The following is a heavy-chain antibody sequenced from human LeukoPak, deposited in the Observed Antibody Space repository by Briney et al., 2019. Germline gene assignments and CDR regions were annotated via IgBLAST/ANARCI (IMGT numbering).Heavy chain of an antibody. CDR2: IYYNGST. V-gene: IGHV4-59*01. Sequence: SETLSLTCTVFGDSIGYYYRNWIRQPPGKGLEWIGCIYYNGSTNYNPSLKSRLTISVDTSKNQFSLNLSSVTAADSAVYYCARSNKRGLFDYWGQGTLVTVSS. J-gene: IGHJ4*02. D-gene: IGHD3-10*01. CDR3: ARSNKRGLFDY. CDR1: GDSIGYYY.